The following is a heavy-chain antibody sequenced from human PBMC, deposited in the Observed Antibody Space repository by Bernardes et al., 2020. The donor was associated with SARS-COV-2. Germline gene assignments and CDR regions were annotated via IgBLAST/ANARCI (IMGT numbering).Heavy chain of an antibody. Sequence: GGSLRLSCATSGFNFNTYAMHWIRQAPGKGLEWVAIISFDGTTRYNTDSMKGRFTISRDNSKNTLFLQMNSLTTEDTAIYYCAREWEDYTSSLFDYWGQGTLVTVSS. D-gene: IGHD2-2*02. CDR3: AREWEDYTSSLFDY. CDR1: GFNFNTYA. J-gene: IGHJ4*02. CDR2: ISFDGTTR. V-gene: IGHV3-30-3*01.